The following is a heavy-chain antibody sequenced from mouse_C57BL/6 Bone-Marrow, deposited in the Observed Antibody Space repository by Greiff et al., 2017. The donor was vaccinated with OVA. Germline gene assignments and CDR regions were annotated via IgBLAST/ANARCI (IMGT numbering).Heavy chain of an antibody. CDR1: GYTFTSYG. CDR3: SICYSTYWFAY. V-gene: IGHV1-81*01. J-gene: IGHJ3*01. CDR2: IYPRSGNT. D-gene: IGHD2-5*01. Sequence: VQLQESGAELARPGASVKLSCKASGYTFTSYGISWVKQRTGQGLEWIGEIYPRSGNTYYNEKFKGKATLTADKASSTAYMELRSLTSEDSAVYVCSICYSTYWFAYWGQGTLVTVSA.